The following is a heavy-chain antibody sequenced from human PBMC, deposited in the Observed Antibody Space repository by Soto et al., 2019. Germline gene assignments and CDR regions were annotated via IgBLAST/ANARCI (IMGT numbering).Heavy chain of an antibody. Sequence: PSETLSLTCAVSIGSISSYYWSWIRQPPGKGLEWIGYIYYSGSTNSTPSLKSRVTILVDMSKNHCSLKLRPVTAANTAIYYCARSKPSDWDYNPDMEVLDQETT. D-gene: IGHD3-9*01. CDR2: IYYSGST. V-gene: IGHV4-59*01. CDR1: IGSISSYY. CDR3: ARSKPSDWDYNPDMEV. J-gene: IGHJ6*02.